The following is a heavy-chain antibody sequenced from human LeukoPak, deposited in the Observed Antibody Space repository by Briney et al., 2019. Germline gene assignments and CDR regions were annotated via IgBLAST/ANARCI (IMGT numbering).Heavy chain of an antibody. CDR3: AKDLVGSNPHDY. D-gene: IGHD1-26*01. CDR1: GFTFRNYG. V-gene: IGHV3-23*01. CDR2: TGSSGDYT. Sequence: GGSLRLSCAASGFTFRNYGMSWVRQAPGKGLEWVSGTGSSGDYTYYADSVKGRFTISRDNSKNTLFLQMSSLRVEDTAVYYCAKDLVGSNPHDYWGQGTLVTVSS. J-gene: IGHJ4*02.